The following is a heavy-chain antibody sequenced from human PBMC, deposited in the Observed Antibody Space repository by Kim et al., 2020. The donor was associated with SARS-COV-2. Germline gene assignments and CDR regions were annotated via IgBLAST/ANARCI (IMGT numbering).Heavy chain of an antibody. J-gene: IGHJ4*02. V-gene: IGHV1-46*01. CDR1: GYIFTSYY. CDR3: AGGTFIRALYGRYFHY. D-gene: IGHD2-8*01. Sequence: ASVKVSCKASGYIFTSYYLHWLRQTPGQGLEWVGVINPSGGNTAYAQKFQDRVTMTSDTSTNTAYTEMSSLRSEDTAVYYLAGGTFIRALYGRYFHYWGQ. CDR2: INPSGGNT.